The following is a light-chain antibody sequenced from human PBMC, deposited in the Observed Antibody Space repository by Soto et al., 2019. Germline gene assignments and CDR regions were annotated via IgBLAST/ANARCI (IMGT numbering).Light chain of an antibody. CDR3: QQYDNLPIT. V-gene: IGKV1-33*01. Sequence: DVQMTQSPSSLSASVGDRVTITCQASQDISNYLNWYQQKPGQAPKLLIYDASNLERGVPSRFSGSGSGTDFTFTISSLQPEDIAIYYCQQYDNLPITFGQGTRLEIK. CDR2: DAS. CDR1: QDISNY. J-gene: IGKJ5*01.